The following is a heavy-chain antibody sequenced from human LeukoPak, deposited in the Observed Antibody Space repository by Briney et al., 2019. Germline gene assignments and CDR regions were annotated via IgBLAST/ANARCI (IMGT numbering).Heavy chain of an antibody. CDR2: INHSGST. CDR3: ARSIGFSGWPYFDY. Sequence: SETLSLTCAVYGGSFSGYYWSWIRQPPGKGLEWIGEINHSGSTNYNPSLKSRVTISVDTSKNQFSLKLSSVTAADTAVYYCARSIGFSGWPYFDYWGQGTLVTVSS. D-gene: IGHD6-19*01. CDR1: GGSFSGYY. J-gene: IGHJ4*02. V-gene: IGHV4-34*01.